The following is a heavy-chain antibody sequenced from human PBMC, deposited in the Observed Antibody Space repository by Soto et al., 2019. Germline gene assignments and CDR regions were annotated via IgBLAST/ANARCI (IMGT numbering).Heavy chain of an antibody. D-gene: IGHD1-26*01. CDR3: ARDPDSGPNYFAH. Sequence: PSQTLYLTCAISGYSVSSNSAAWNWIRQSPSRGLEWLGATYHKSKWYNDYAVSVKSRISINPDTSKNQFSLVLNSVTPEDTAGYYWARDPDSGPNYFAHLGQGLLVTVYS. V-gene: IGHV6-1*01. CDR2: TYHKSKWYN. J-gene: IGHJ4*02. CDR1: GYSVSSNSAA.